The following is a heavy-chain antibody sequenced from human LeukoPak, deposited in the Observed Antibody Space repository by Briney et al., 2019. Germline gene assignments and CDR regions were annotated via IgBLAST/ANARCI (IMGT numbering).Heavy chain of an antibody. Sequence: GGSLRLSCAASGFTFSTYWMTWVRQAPGKGLEWVANIKQDGSEKYYVDSVKGRSTISRDNAKNSLYLQMNSLRAEDTAVYYCARLREIPVFGVVTKSTSYFDYWGQGTQVTVSS. D-gene: IGHD3-3*01. CDR3: ARLREIPVFGVVTKSTSYFDY. J-gene: IGHJ4*02. CDR1: GFTFSTYW. V-gene: IGHV3-7*01. CDR2: IKQDGSEK.